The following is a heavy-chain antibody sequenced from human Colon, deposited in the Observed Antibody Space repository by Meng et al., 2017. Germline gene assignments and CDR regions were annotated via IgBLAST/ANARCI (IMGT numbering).Heavy chain of an antibody. CDR2: AST. D-gene: IGHD1-26*01. V-gene: IGHV4-61*08. CDR3: ARDHMGSLDY. J-gene: IGHJ4*02. CDR1: GGSVSSAGYQ. Sequence: QVDVEESGPGLVRPLETLSFICSVSGGSVSSAGYQWSWIRQPPGKGLEWIGYASTNYNPSLKSRVTISVDTSKNQFSLRLTSVTAADTAVYYCARDHMGSLDYWGQGILVTVSS.